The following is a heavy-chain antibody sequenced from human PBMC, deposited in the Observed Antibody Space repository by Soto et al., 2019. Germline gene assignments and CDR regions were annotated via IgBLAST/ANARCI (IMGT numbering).Heavy chain of an antibody. Sequence: PSETLSLTCVVSGGSISSGGYSWSWIRQPPGKGLEWIGYMYNTGSTVYNPSFKSRVTISVDTSKNQFSLKLNSVTAADTAVYYCARDLWGYCGTDCYPLDVWGQGTTVTV. D-gene: IGHD2-21*02. CDR3: ARDLWGYCGTDCYPLDV. CDR2: MYNTGST. V-gene: IGHV4-61*08. J-gene: IGHJ6*02. CDR1: GGSISSGGYS.